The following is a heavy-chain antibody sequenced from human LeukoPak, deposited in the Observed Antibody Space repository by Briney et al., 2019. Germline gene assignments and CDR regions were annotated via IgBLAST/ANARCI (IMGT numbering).Heavy chain of an antibody. Sequence: ASVKVSCKASGFSFSSYGFSWVRQAPGQRLEWMGWISAYNGKTNYAQKFQGRVTMTTDTSTTTVYMDPSSLRSDDPAVYFCARGGALTSFDSWGQGTLITVSS. V-gene: IGHV1-18*01. CDR1: GFSFSSYG. D-gene: IGHD1-26*01. CDR3: ARGGALTSFDS. J-gene: IGHJ4*02. CDR2: ISAYNGKT.